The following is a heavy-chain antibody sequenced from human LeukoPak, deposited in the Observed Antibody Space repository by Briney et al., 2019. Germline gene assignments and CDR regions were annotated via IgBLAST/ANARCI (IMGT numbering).Heavy chain of an antibody. CDR3: AKDTVGVRGPYYFDY. CDR2: IRYDGSNK. D-gene: IGHD3-10*01. Sequence: GVSLRLSCAASGFTFSSYGMHWVRQAPGKGLEWVAFIRYDGSNKYYADSVKGRFTISRDNSRNTLYLQMNSLRAEDTAVYCCAKDTVGVRGPYYFDYWGQGTLVTVSS. CDR1: GFTFSSYG. J-gene: IGHJ4*02. V-gene: IGHV3-30*02.